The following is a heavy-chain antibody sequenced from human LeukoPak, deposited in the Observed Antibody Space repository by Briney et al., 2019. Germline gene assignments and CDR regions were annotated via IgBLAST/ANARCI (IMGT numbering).Heavy chain of an antibody. Sequence: GGSLRLSCAASTFTFSSYAMHWVRQAPGKGLEWVTVISSDGSNKYYADSVKGRFTISRDNSKNTLDLQMNSLRAEDTAVYYCARAPHFFDTSGSRYYFDYWGQGALVTVSS. CDR2: ISSDGSNK. D-gene: IGHD3-22*01. V-gene: IGHV3-30*04. J-gene: IGHJ4*02. CDR3: ARAPHFFDTSGSRYYFDY. CDR1: TFTFSSYA.